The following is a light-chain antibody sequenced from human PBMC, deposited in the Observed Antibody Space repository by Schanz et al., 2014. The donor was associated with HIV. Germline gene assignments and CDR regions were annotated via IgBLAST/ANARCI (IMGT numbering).Light chain of an antibody. CDR2: DVS. Sequence: QSALTQPASVSGSPGQSITISCTGTSSDVGADNSVSWYQQHPGRAPRLLVYDVSNRPSGVSNRFSGSKSGNTASLTISGLQAEDEADYYCSSYAGSNNPYVFGTGTKVTVL. V-gene: IGLV2-14*03. CDR3: SSYAGSNNPYV. CDR1: SSDVGADNS. J-gene: IGLJ1*01.